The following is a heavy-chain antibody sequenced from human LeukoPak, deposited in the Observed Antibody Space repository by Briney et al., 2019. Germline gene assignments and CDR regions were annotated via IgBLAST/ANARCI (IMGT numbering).Heavy chain of an antibody. D-gene: IGHD1-26*01. CDR1: GYTFTNYG. CDR2: ISVYNGNT. CDR3: ARDFREWELLLLFHY. V-gene: IGHV1-18*01. Sequence: ASVKLSCKASGYTFTNYGISWVRHAPGQGLEWMGWISVYNGNTYYAQKLQDRVTMTTDTSTSTAYMELRSLRSDDTAVYYCARDFREWELLLLFHYWGQGTLVTVSS. J-gene: IGHJ4*02.